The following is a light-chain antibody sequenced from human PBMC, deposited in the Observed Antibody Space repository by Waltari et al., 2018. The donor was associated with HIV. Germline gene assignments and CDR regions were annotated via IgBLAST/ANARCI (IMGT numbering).Light chain of an antibody. J-gene: IGLJ1*01. CDR1: NSEVSFHRF. V-gene: IGLV2-11*01. CDR3: CSYSGDYV. CDR2: DIN. Sequence: QSVLTQPRSVSGSPGLSVTISCVGINSEVSFHRFVSWYQQYPGKPPRLLIYDINKRPAGVPHRFSGSKSGDTASLTISGLQSDDEADYFCCSYSGDYVFGTGTEV.